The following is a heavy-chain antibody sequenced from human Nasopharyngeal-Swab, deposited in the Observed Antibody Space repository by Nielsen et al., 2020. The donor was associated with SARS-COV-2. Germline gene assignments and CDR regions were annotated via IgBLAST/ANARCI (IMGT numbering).Heavy chain of an antibody. Sequence: GGSLRLSCAASGSTFSSYDMHWVRQAPGKGLEWVAVISHDGSNRYYADSVKGRFTISRDNSKNTQYLQMNRLRDEDTAVYYCAKVKWDRQAPVDYWVQGTLVTVSS. V-gene: IGHV3-30*18. D-gene: IGHD1-26*01. CDR2: ISHDGSNR. CDR3: AKVKWDRQAPVDY. CDR1: GSTFSSYD. J-gene: IGHJ4*02.